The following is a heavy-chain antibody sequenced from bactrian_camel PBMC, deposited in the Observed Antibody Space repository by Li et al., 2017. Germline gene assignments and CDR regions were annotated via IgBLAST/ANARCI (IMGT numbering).Heavy chain of an antibody. D-gene: IGHD6*01. CDR2: IDTDGST. Sequence: HVQLVESGGGSVEAGGSLRLSCAASGATYSATYCMGWFRQAPGKEREGVAAIDTDGSTDYADSVKGRFTITKDNAKNTLYLQMNSLTLEDTAVCYCAADLLCLQYGASWGGFGVWGQGTQVTVS. CDR3: AADLLCLQYGASWGGFGV. CDR1: GATYSATYC. V-gene: IGHV3S53*01. J-gene: IGHJ6*01.